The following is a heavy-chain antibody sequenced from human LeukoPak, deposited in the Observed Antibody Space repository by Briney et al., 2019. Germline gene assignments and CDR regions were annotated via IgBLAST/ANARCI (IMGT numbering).Heavy chain of an antibody. CDR2: ISGNGGST. J-gene: IGHJ4*02. CDR1: GFTFSTHP. D-gene: IGHD5-18*01. Sequence: GGSLRLSCTASGFTFSTHPMSWVRQAPGKGLEWVSAISGNGGSTYYADSVKGRFTISRDNPKNTLYLQMNSLRAEDTAVYYCAKVEAMGEYFDYWGQGTLVTVSS. V-gene: IGHV3-23*01. CDR3: AKVEAMGEYFDY.